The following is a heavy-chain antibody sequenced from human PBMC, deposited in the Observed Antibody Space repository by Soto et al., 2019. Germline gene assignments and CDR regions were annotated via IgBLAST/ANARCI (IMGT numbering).Heavy chain of an antibody. V-gene: IGHV5-51*01. CDR1: GLSLHTYC. CDR2: IFPGDSDT. CDR3: ARQGRQYSGSGYYYGMDV. Sequence: ECLRLSFNASGLSLHTYCIGWVLQKPRKGLEWMGSIFPGDSDTRYSPSFQGQVIISADRSISTAYLQWRSLKASDTAIYYCARQGRQYSGSGYYYGMDVWGQGTTVTVSS. J-gene: IGHJ6*02. D-gene: IGHD6-6*01.